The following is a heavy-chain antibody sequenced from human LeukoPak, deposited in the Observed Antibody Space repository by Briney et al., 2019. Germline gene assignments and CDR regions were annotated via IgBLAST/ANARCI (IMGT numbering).Heavy chain of an antibody. CDR1: GFTFSSNA. Sequence: GGSLRLSCAASGFTFSSNAMHWVRQAPGKGLEWVAVISYDGSNKYYADSVKGRFTISRDNSKNTLYLQMNSLRAEDTAVYYCARDYPIAAADNTGDYWGQGTLVTVSS. V-gene: IGHV3-30-3*01. CDR3: ARDYPIAAADNTGDY. J-gene: IGHJ4*02. CDR2: ISYDGSNK. D-gene: IGHD6-13*01.